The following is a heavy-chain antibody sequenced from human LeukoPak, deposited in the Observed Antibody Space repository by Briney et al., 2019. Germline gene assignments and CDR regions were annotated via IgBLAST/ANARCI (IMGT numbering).Heavy chain of an antibody. Sequence: VASVKVSCKASGYTFTGYYMHWVRQAPGQGLEWMGRINPNSGGTNYAQKFQGRVTMTRDTSISTAYMELSRLRSDDTAVYYCARNLGLRLGELSEIDYWGQGTLVTVSS. D-gene: IGHD3-16*02. V-gene: IGHV1-2*06. CDR3: ARNLGLRLGELSEIDY. J-gene: IGHJ4*02. CDR2: INPNSGGT. CDR1: GYTFTGYY.